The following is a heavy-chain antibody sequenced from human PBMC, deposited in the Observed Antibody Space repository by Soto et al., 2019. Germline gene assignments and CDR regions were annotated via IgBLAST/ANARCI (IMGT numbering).Heavy chain of an antibody. V-gene: IGHV3-30*18. CDR2: ISYDGSNK. Sequence: QVQLVESGGGVVQPGRSLRLSCAASGFTFSSYGMHWVRQAPGKGLEWVAVISYDGSNKYYADSVKGRFTISRDNSKNTLYLQMNSLRAEDMAVYYWAKDLNSSGLFDYWGQGTLVNVSS. CDR3: AKDLNSSGLFDY. D-gene: IGHD6-19*01. J-gene: IGHJ4*02. CDR1: GFTFSSYG.